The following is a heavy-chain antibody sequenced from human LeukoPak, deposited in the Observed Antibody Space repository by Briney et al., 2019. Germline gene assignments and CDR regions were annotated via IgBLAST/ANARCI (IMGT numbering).Heavy chain of an antibody. J-gene: IGHJ3*02. CDR3: SGSDPHDAFDI. CDR2: IYTSGNT. CDR1: GGSISSGTYH. V-gene: IGHV4-61*02. D-gene: IGHD1-26*01. Sequence: SETLSLTCTVSGGSISSGTYHWSWIRQPAGKRLEWIGRIYTSGNTNYNPSLKGRVTMSVDTSKNQFSLKLSSVTAADTAVYYCSGSDPHDAFDIWGQGTMVTVSS.